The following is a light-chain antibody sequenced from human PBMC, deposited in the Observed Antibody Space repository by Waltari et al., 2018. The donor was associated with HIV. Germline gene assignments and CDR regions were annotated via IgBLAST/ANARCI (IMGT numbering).Light chain of an antibody. Sequence: DIVMTQSPLSLPVIPGEPASISCRSSQSLLHSNGYNYLDWYVQKPVQSPQLLIHKGSNRASGVPDRFSGIGSGTDFILKISRVEADDVGVYYCMQALQTPRTFGQGTRVEIK. CDR1: QSLLHSNGYNY. V-gene: IGKV2-28*01. J-gene: IGKJ1*01. CDR2: KGS. CDR3: MQALQTPRT.